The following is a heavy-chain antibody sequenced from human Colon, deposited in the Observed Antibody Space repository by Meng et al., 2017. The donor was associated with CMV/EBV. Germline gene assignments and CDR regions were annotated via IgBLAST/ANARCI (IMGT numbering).Heavy chain of an antibody. CDR2: ISHGGSVT. J-gene: IGHJ4*02. CDR3: VKRGDFVVVTTPIV. CDR1: GFTFRTSW. D-gene: IGHD2-2*01. Sequence: GGSLRLSCAASGFTFRTSWMHWVRLAPGKGPEWVSGISHGGSVTYYADSVKGRFTISRDNSKNTLYLEMSSLRAEDTAVYYCVKRGDFVVVTTPIVWGQGTLVTVSS. V-gene: IGHV3-23*01.